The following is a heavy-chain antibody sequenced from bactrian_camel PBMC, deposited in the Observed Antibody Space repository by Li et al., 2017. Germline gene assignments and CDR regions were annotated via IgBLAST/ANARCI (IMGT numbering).Heavy chain of an antibody. J-gene: IGHJ4*01. V-gene: IGHV3-3*01. Sequence: HVQLVESGGGAVQAGGSLRLSCAASGDIYSSNYVGWFRQAPGKEREGVAAICSGGLNTYYAESVKGRFTISQDNAKHMVYLQMNSLKPEDTAVYYCAQETYGTPAYWGQGTQVTVS. CDR3: AQETYGTPAY. CDR2: ICSGGLNT. CDR1: GDIYSSNY. D-gene: IGHD2*01.